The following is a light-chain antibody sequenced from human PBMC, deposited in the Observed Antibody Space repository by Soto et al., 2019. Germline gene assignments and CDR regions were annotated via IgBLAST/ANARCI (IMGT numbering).Light chain of an antibody. CDR2: EVS. V-gene: IGLV2-14*01. Sequence: QSALTQPASVSGSPGQSITISCTETSSDVGGYNYVSWYQQHPGKAPKLMIYEVSNRPSGVSNRFSGSKSGNTASLTISGLQAEDEADYYCSSYTSSSIDYVFGTGTKVTVL. CDR1: SSDVGGYNY. J-gene: IGLJ1*01. CDR3: SSYTSSSIDYV.